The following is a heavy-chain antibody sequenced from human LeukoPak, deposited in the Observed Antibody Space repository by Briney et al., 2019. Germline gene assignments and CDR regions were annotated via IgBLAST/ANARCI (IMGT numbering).Heavy chain of an antibody. D-gene: IGHD6-13*01. CDR1: GGSLSSYY. J-gene: IGHJ4*02. CDR3: ARQQLDYDY. V-gene: IGHV4-59*08. CDR2: IYYSGST. Sequence: SETLSLTCTVSGGSLSSYYWCWIRQPPGKGLEWIGYIYYSGSTKYNPSRKSRVTISVDTSKNQFSLKLSSVTAADTAVYYCARQQLDYDYWGQGTLVTVSS.